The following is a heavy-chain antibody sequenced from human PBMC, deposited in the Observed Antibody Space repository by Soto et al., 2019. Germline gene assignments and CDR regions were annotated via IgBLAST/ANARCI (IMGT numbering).Heavy chain of an antibody. CDR1: GFTFDDYA. Sequence: EVQLVESGGGLVQPGRSLRLSCAASGFTFDDYAMHWVRQAPGKGLEWVSGISWNSGSIGYADSVEGRFTISRDNAKNSLYLQMNSLRSEDTALYYCAKDMGYDLSPLGYFDYWGPGNPGHRLL. D-gene: IGHD5-12*01. CDR3: AKDMGYDLSPLGYFDY. V-gene: IGHV3-9*01. CDR2: ISWNSGSI. J-gene: IGHJ4*02.